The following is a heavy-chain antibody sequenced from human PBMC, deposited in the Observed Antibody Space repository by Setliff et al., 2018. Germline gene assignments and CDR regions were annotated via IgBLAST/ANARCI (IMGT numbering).Heavy chain of an antibody. V-gene: IGHV4-61*01. Sequence: SETLSLTCTVSGGFLRSDTYHWGWIRQPPGKGLRFIGYVYYSGTTNYDPSLKSRVTMSVDTSKNQFSLNLTSVTAADTAVYYCARASSGGYPAYYYYLDVWGKGTTVTVSS. CDR1: GGFLRSDTYH. CDR2: VYYSGTT. CDR3: ARASSGGYPAYYYYLDV. J-gene: IGHJ6*03. D-gene: IGHD6-19*01.